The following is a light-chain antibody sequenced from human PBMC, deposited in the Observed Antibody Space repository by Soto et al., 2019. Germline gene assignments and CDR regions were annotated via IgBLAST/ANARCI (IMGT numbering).Light chain of an antibody. Sequence: DIQMTQSPSSPSASVGDRVTITCRASQGISNYLAWYQQKPGKVPKLLIYAASTLQSGVPSRFSGSGSGTDFTLTISSLQPEDVATYYCQKYNSAHALTFGGGTKVEIK. J-gene: IGKJ4*01. CDR2: AAS. V-gene: IGKV1-27*01. CDR3: QKYNSAHALT. CDR1: QGISNY.